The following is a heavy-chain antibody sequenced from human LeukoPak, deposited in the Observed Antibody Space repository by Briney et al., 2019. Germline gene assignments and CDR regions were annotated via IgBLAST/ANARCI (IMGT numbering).Heavy chain of an antibody. CDR3: AKDGDIVVVPAAKGSNWFDP. Sequence: GGSLRLSCVASGFTFSAYTMNWVRQAPGKGLEWVSAISGSGGSTYYADSVKGRFTISRDNSKNTLYLQMNSLRAEDTAVYYCAKDGDIVVVPAAKGSNWFDPWGQGTLVTVSS. D-gene: IGHD2-2*01. CDR1: GFTFSAYT. CDR2: ISGSGGST. V-gene: IGHV3-23*01. J-gene: IGHJ5*02.